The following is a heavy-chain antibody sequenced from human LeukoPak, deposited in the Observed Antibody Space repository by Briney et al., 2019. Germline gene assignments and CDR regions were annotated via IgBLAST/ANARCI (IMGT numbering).Heavy chain of an antibody. D-gene: IGHD5-18*01. CDR1: GFTFSSYA. CDR2: ISSNGGST. J-gene: IGHJ3*02. V-gene: IGHV3-64*01. CDR3: ARGGYRTTAMYAFDI. Sequence: GGSLRLSCAASGFTFSSYAMHWVRQAPGKGLEYVSAISSNGGSTYYANSVKGRFTISRDNSKNTLYLQMGSLRAEDMAVYYCARGGYRTTAMYAFDIWGQGTMVTVSS.